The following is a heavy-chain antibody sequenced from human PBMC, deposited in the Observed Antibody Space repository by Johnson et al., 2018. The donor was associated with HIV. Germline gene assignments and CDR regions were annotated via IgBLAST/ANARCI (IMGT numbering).Heavy chain of an antibody. J-gene: IGHJ3*02. Sequence: VQLVESGGTLVQPDRSLRLSCASSGFTFEYYAMHWVRQGPGKGLEWVSGISWNSDTLVYADSVKGRFTISRDNADNSLHLQMNSLRPEDTALYYCARDLSRRAIYSGAFDIWGQGTMVTVSS. V-gene: IGHV3-9*01. CDR2: ISWNSDTL. D-gene: IGHD2-15*01. CDR3: ARDLSRRAIYSGAFDI. CDR1: GFTFEYYA.